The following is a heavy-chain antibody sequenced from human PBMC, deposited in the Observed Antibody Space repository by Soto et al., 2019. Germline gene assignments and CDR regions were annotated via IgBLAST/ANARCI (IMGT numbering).Heavy chain of an antibody. Sequence: EVQVVESGGGLVKPGGSLRLSCAASGFTFSSYSMNWVRQAPGKGLEWVSSISSSSSYIYYADSVKGRFTISRDNAKDSLDLQMNSQRAEDTAVYYCARVGGGYQLLHAFDIWGQGTMVTVSS. V-gene: IGHV3-21*01. D-gene: IGHD2-2*01. J-gene: IGHJ3*02. CDR2: ISSSSSYI. CDR3: ARVGGGYQLLHAFDI. CDR1: GFTFSSYS.